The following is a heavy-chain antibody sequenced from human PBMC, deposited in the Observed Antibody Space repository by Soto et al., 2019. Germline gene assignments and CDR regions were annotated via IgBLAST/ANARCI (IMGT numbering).Heavy chain of an antibody. CDR1: SGSISVTNVF. D-gene: IGHD1-20*01. CDR3: ARITGRHLDY. Sequence: LSLTCTVSSGSISVTNVFWGWVRQPPGKGLEWIGNIDYSGTAYFSPSLATRVTFHVDTSKNQFSLTLYSVTAADTAVYYCARITGRHLDYWGQGILVTVSS. J-gene: IGHJ4*02. V-gene: IGHV4-39*01. CDR2: IDYSGTA.